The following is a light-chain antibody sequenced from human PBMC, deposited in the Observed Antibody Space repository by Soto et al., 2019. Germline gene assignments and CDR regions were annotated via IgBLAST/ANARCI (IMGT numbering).Light chain of an antibody. CDR1: QSVSIN. CDR3: HQYYRTPYT. CDR2: GAS. Sequence: EIVMTQSPATLSVSPGERATLSCRASQSVSINLAWYQQKPGQVPRLLIYGASTRATGIPARFSGSGSGTEFTLIISSLQSEDFAVYYCHQYYRTPYTFGQGTKLEIK. V-gene: IGKV3D-15*01. J-gene: IGKJ2*01.